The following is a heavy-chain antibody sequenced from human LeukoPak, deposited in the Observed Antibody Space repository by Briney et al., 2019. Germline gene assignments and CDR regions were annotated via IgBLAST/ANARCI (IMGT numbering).Heavy chain of an antibody. CDR3: ARPSSYGSGSNYGMDV. D-gene: IGHD3-10*01. V-gene: IGHV5-51*01. J-gene: IGHJ6*02. CDR1: GYSFTNYW. CDR2: IYPRDSDT. Sequence: PGESLKISCKASGYSFTNYWIGWVRQMPGKGLEWMGIIYPRDSDTKYSPSFQGQVTTSADRSISTAYLQWSSLKASDAAMYYCARPSSYGSGSNYGMDVWGQGTTVTVSS.